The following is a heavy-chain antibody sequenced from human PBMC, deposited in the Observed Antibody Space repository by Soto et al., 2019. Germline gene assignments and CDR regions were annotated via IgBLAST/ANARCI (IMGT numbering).Heavy chain of an antibody. J-gene: IGHJ5*02. D-gene: IGHD6-19*01. Sequence: PSETLSLTCTVSGGSISSGGYYWSWIRQHPGKGLEWIGYIYYSGSTYHNPSLKSRVTISVDTSKNQFSLKLSSVTAADTAVYYCARGRSRSSGWSVWWFDPWGQGTLVTVSS. CDR1: GGSISSGGYY. CDR2: IYYSGST. CDR3: ARGRSRSSGWSVWWFDP. V-gene: IGHV4-31*03.